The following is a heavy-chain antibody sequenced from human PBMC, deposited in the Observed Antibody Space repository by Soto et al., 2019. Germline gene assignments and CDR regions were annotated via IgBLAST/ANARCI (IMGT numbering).Heavy chain of an antibody. V-gene: IGHV1-69*13. D-gene: IGHD2-21*02. J-gene: IGHJ6*02. Sequence: ASVKVSCKASGGTFSSYAISWVRQAPGQGLEWMGGIIPIFGTANYAQKFQGRVTITADESISTAYLQWTSLKASDTAMHYCATYGGNSGDYHYYGMDVWGQGTTVTVSS. CDR3: ATYGGNSGDYHYYGMDV. CDR1: GGTFSSYA. CDR2: IIPIFGTA.